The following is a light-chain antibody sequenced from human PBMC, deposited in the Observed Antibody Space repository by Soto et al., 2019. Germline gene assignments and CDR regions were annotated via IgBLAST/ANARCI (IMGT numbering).Light chain of an antibody. J-gene: IGKJ2*01. Sequence: DIQMTQSPSSLSASLGDRATLSCMASQNINSFFNWYQQKPGRAPKVLIYGASNLQSGVTSRFSGSGSGTDFNLTIGSRQPEDFATYYCQQLYSVPPNNFGQGTSLEIK. CDR3: QQLYSVPPNN. CDR1: QNINSF. V-gene: IGKV1-39*01. CDR2: GAS.